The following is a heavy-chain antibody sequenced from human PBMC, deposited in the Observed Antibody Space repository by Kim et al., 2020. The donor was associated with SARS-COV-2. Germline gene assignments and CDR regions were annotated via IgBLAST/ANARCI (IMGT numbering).Heavy chain of an antibody. Sequence: ASVKVSCKDCGYTLMRYAMHWVRQAPGQRLEWMGWINPGSGDTRYSQKFQDRVILTRDTSASTAYMELYSLRPEDTALYYCARGEYDYSFDIWGQGTMV. CDR2: INPGSGDT. D-gene: IGHD3-16*01. CDR3: ARGEYDYSFDI. V-gene: IGHV1-3*01. CDR1: GYTLMRYA. J-gene: IGHJ3*02.